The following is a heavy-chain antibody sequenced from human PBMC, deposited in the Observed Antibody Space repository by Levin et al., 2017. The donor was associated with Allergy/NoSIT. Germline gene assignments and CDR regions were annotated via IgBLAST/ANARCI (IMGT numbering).Heavy chain of an antibody. Sequence: GESLKISCKASGYTFTHYWIGWVRQMPGKGLEWMGIIFPGDSETRYNPSFQGQVTISGDKSISTAYIQWSSLKASDTAMYYCATLETTVEDDAFDLWGQGTMVTVSS. V-gene: IGHV5-51*01. CDR2: IFPGDSET. D-gene: IGHD4-23*01. CDR1: GYTFTHYW. J-gene: IGHJ3*01. CDR3: ATLETTVEDDAFDL.